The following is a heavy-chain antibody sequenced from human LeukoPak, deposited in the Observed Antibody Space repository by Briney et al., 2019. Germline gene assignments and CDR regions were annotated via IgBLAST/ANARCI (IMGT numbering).Heavy chain of an antibody. CDR1: VGSISFHY. Sequence: PSETLSLTCTVSVGSISFHYWSWIRQPPGKGLEWIGYIHLSGSTYYDPSLRSRVTISGDTSKNQFSLRLNSVTAADTAVYYCARGGVWYFDLWGRGTLVTVSS. CDR2: IHLSGST. CDR3: ARGGVWYFDL. D-gene: IGHD3-16*01. V-gene: IGHV4-59*11. J-gene: IGHJ2*01.